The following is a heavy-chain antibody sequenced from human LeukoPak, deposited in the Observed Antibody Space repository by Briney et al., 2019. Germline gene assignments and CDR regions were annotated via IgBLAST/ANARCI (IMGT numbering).Heavy chain of an antibody. Sequence: ASVKVSCKASGYTFTSYYMHWVRQAPGQGLEWMGIINPSGGSTSYAQKFQGRVTMTGDMSTSTVYMELSSLRSEDTAVYYCARGVGYCSSTSCYPGGYWGQGTLVTVSS. CDR3: ARGVGYCSSTSCYPGGY. V-gene: IGHV1-46*01. D-gene: IGHD2-2*01. CDR1: GYTFTSYY. CDR2: INPSGGST. J-gene: IGHJ4*02.